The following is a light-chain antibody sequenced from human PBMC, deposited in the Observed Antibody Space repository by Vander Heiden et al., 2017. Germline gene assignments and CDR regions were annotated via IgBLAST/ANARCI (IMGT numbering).Light chain of an antibody. CDR3: QQRSNWPIT. CDR2: NAS. V-gene: IGKV3-11*01. CDR1: QSVNIF. J-gene: IGKJ5*01. Sequence: EIVLTQSPATLSLLPGERATLSCRASQSVNIFLAWYQQKPGQAPRLLISNASNRATGIPARFSGSGSGTDFTLTISSLDPEDFAVYYCQQRSNWPITFGQGTRLEIK.